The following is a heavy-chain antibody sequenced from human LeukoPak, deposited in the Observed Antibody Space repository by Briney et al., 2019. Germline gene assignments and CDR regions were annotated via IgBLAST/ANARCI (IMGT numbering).Heavy chain of an antibody. D-gene: IGHD5-18*01. CDR3: ARVSGLQLWPYYFDY. J-gene: IGHJ4*02. V-gene: IGHV4-34*01. Sequence: SETLSLTCAVYGGSFSGYYWSWIRQPPGKGLEWIGEINHSGSTNYNPSLKSRVTISVDTSKNQFSLKLSSVTAAGTAVYYCARVSGLQLWPYYFDYWGQGTLVTVSS. CDR2: INHSGST. CDR1: GGSFSGYY.